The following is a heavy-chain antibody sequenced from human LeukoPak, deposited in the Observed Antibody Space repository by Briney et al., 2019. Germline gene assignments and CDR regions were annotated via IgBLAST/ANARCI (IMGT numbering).Heavy chain of an antibody. CDR3: AREVPAAIPYYYYGMDA. D-gene: IGHD2-2*02. V-gene: IGHV3-33*01. CDR1: GFTFSSYG. CDR2: IWYDGSNK. Sequence: GGSLRLSCAASGFTFSSYGMHWVRQAPGKGLEWVAVIWYDGSNKYYADSVKGRFTISRDTSKNTRYLQMNSLRAEDTAVYYCAREVPAAIPYYYYGMDAWGQGTTVTVSS. J-gene: IGHJ6*02.